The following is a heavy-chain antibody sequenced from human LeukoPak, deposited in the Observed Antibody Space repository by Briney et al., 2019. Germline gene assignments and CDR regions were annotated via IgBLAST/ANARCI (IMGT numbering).Heavy chain of an antibody. V-gene: IGHV4-59*11. J-gene: IGHJ6*03. CDR2: IYYSGST. CDR1: GGSISGHY. Sequence: SETLSLTCTVSGGSISGHYWSWIRQPPGKGLEWIGYIYYSGSTNYNPSLKSRVTISVDTSKNQFSLKLSSVTAADTAVYYCARARGGAAAGTARYYYMDVWGKGTTVTVSS. D-gene: IGHD6-13*01. CDR3: ARARGGAAAGTARYYYMDV.